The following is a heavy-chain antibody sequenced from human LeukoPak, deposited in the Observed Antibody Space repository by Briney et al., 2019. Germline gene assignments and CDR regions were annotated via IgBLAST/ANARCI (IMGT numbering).Heavy chain of an antibody. CDR1: GFTFSSYA. Sequence: GGSLRLSCAASGFTFSSYAMHWVRQAPGKGLEWVAVISYDGSNKYYADSVKGRFTISRDNSKNTLYPQMKSLSAEDTAVYYCARVRYSSSWPPSDAVDIWGQGTMVSVSS. CDR2: ISYDGSNK. J-gene: IGHJ3*02. D-gene: IGHD6-13*01. V-gene: IGHV3-30-3*01. CDR3: ARVRYSSSWPPSDAVDI.